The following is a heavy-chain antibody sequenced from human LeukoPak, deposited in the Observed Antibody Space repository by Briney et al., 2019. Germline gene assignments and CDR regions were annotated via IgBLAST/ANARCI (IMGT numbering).Heavy chain of an antibody. CDR2: IYHSGST. CDR1: GGSISSSNW. Sequence: PSETLSLTCAVSGGSISSSNWWSWVRPPPGKGLEWIGEIYHSGSTNYNPSLKSRVTISVDTSKNQFSLKLSSVTAADTAVYYCARSGTTGTTSDYWGQGTLVTVSS. CDR3: ARSGTTGTTSDY. D-gene: IGHD1-1*01. J-gene: IGHJ4*02. V-gene: IGHV4-4*02.